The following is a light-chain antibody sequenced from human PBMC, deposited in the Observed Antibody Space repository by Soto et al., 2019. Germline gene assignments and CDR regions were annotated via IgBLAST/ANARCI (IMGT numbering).Light chain of an antibody. Sequence: QPVLTQPPSVSGAPGQRVTISCSGSSSNIGAGYDVNWYRQLPGTAPKLLIYGNSDRPSGVPDRFSGSKSGTSASLAITGLQAEDEADYFCQSYDRSLRTYVFGTATKLTAL. CDR3: QSYDRSLRTYV. CDR1: SSNIGAGYD. V-gene: IGLV1-40*01. CDR2: GNS. J-gene: IGLJ1*01.